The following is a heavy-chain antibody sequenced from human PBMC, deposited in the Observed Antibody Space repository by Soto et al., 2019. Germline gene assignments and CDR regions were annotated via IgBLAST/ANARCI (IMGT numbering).Heavy chain of an antibody. V-gene: IGHV2-26*01. CDR1: GFSLSNARMG. Sequence: QVTLKESGPVLVKPTETLTLTCTVSGFSLSNARMGVSWIRQPPGKALEWLAHIFSNDEKSYSTSLKSPLTGTKETSKSQVLLTTTNSEAVHTAAYYCARVPIAVASEDAFDIWGQGTMVTVSS. CDR3: ARVPIAVASEDAFDI. J-gene: IGHJ3*02. D-gene: IGHD6-19*01. CDR2: IFSNDEK.